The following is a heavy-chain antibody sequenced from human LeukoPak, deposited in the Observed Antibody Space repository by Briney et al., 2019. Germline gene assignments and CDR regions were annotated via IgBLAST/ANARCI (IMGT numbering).Heavy chain of an antibody. CDR1: GFTFNNYW. Sequence: GGSLRLSCEASGFTFNNYWMSWFRQAPGKGLEWVANIKQDESEKNYVDSVKGRFTISRDNVKNSLYLRMNSLRAEDTAVYTCARVNDYDSGSLYRPIDYWGQGTLVTVSS. J-gene: IGHJ4*02. CDR2: IKQDESEK. D-gene: IGHD3-10*01. V-gene: IGHV3-7*01. CDR3: ARVNDYDSGSLYRPIDY.